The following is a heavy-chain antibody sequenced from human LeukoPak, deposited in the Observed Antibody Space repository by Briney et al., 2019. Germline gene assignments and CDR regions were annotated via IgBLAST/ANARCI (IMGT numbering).Heavy chain of an antibody. D-gene: IGHD2-2*01. J-gene: IGHJ4*02. CDR3: AKDGGPVVPAATTK. CDR2: VSSSGGTI. CDR1: GFTFSTYT. V-gene: IGHV3-48*04. Sequence: GGSLRLSCAASGFTFSTYTMNWVRQAPGKGLEWVSYVSSSGGTIYYADSVKGRFTISRDNAKNSLYLQMNSLRAEDTAVYYCAKDGGPVVPAATTKWGQGTLVTVSS.